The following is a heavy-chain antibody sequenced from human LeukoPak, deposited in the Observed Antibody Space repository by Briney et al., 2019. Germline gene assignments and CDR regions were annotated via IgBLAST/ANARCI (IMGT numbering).Heavy chain of an antibody. CDR1: GFTFSSYW. CDR3: AKPYYGGSYYFY. D-gene: IGHD1-26*01. J-gene: IGHJ4*02. Sequence: GGSLRLSCAASGFTFSSYWMHWVRQAPGKGLVWVSRINSDGSSTSYADSVKGRFTISRDNSKNTLYLQMNSLRAEDTAVYYCAKPYYGGSYYFYWGQGTLVTVSS. CDR2: INSDGSST. V-gene: IGHV3-74*01.